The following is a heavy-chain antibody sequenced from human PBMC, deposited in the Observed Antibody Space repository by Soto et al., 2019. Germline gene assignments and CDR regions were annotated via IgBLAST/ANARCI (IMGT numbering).Heavy chain of an antibody. V-gene: IGHV1-69*13. CDR2: IIPIFGTA. CDR3: ARDSSYDILTGYPSRTRLSPYYYGMDV. CDR1: GGTFSSYA. J-gene: IGHJ6*02. D-gene: IGHD3-9*01. Sequence: ASVKVSCKASGGTFSSYAISWVRQAPGQGLEWMGGIIPIFGTANYAQKFQGRVTITADESTSTAYMELSSLRSEDTAVYYCARDSSYDILTGYPSRTRLSPYYYGMDVWGQGTTVTVSS.